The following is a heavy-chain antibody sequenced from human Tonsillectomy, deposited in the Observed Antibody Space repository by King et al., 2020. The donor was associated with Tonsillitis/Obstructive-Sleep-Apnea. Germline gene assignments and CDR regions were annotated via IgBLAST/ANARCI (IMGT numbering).Heavy chain of an antibody. V-gene: IGHV3-7*01. Sequence: VQLVESGGGLVQPGGSLRLSCAASGFTFSSYWMSWVRQAPGKGLEWVANINQDGSEKYSVDSMKGRFTISRDNAKNSLYLKMNSLRAEDTAVYYCARDVFDYVWGSYRLTYYFDYWGQGTLVTVSS. CDR2: INQDGSEK. CDR1: GFTFSSYW. D-gene: IGHD3-16*02. CDR3: ARDVFDYVWGSYRLTYYFDY. J-gene: IGHJ4*02.